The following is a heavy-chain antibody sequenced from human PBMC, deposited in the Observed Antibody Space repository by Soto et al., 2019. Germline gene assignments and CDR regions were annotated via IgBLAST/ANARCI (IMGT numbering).Heavy chain of an antibody. V-gene: IGHV4-4*02. D-gene: IGHD6-19*01. J-gene: IGHJ4*02. CDR2: AYHNGLT. CDR3: ARDAAVQGEYDRFDY. CDR1: GDSVTSNVW. Sequence: TSETLSLTCAVSGDSVTSNVWWSWVRQPPGKGLEWIGEAYHNGLTDYNPSLKSRVTMSVDTSKNEFSLKLTSLTAADTAIYYCARDAAVQGEYDRFDYWGQGTLVTVSS.